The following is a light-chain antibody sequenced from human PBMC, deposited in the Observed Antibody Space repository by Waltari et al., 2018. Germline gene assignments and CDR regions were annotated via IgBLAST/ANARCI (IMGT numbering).Light chain of an antibody. CDR2: AAS. CDR1: QSISSY. J-gene: IGKJ5*01. V-gene: IGKV1-39*01. Sequence: DIQMTQSPSSLSASVGDRVTITCRASQSISSYLNWYQQKPGKAPKLLIYAASSLQSGVPSRFSGSGSVTDCTLTISSLQPEDFATYYCQQSYSTPPITFGQGTRLEIK. CDR3: QQSYSTPPIT.